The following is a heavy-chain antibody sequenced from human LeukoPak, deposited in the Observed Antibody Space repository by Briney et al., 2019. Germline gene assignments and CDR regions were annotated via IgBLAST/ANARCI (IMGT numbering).Heavy chain of an antibody. CDR1: GGTFSSYA. V-gene: IGHV1-69*04. Sequence: SVKVSCKASGGTFSSYAISWVRQAPGQGLEWMGMIIPILGIANYAQKFQGRVTITADKSTSTDYMELSSLSSEETAPYYRARVGSCSSTRCPPGWYFDYWGQGPLVTVSS. CDR2: IIPILGIA. J-gene: IGHJ4*02. D-gene: IGHD2-2*01. CDR3: ARVGSCSSTRCPPGWYFDY.